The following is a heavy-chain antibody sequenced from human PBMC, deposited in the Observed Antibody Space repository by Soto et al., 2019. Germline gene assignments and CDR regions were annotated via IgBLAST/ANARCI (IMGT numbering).Heavy chain of an antibody. J-gene: IGHJ6*02. CDR2: IYYSGNT. Sequence: ASETLSLTCTVSGGSISSGGYYWSWIRQHPGKGLEWIGYIYYSGNTYYNPSLKSRVTISVDTSKNQFSLKLSSVTAADTAVYYSARVSDATYGMDVWGQGTTVTVSS. CDR3: ARVSDATYGMDV. CDR1: GGSISSGGYY. D-gene: IGHD2-2*01. V-gene: IGHV4-31*03.